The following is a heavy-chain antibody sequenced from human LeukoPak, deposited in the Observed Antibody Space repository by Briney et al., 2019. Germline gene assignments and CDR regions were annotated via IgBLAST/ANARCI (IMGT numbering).Heavy chain of an antibody. CDR2: IKQDGGEK. CDR3: AREWVAGSNYFDY. Sequence: GGSLRLSCAASGFTFSSYWMSWVRQAPGKGLEWVASIKQDGGEKYYVDSVKGRFTISRDNAKNSLYLQMNSLRAEDTAVYYCAREWVAGSNYFDYWGQGTLVTVSS. V-gene: IGHV3-7*05. J-gene: IGHJ4*02. CDR1: GFTFSSYW. D-gene: IGHD6-19*01.